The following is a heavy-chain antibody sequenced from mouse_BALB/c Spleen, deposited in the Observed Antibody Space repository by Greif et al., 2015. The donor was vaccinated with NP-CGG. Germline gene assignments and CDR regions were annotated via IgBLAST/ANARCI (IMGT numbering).Heavy chain of an antibody. CDR1: GFNIKDYY. D-gene: IGHD1-1*01. CDR2: IDPENGDT. Sequence: EVKVEESGTELVRSGASVKLSCTASGFNIKDYYMHWVKQRPEQGLEWIGWIDPENGDTEYAPKFQGKATMTADTSSNTASLWLRSLTSVDTPVYYCNVGAPYAAPDYWGHGTTLTVSP. J-gene: IGHJ2*01. V-gene: IGHV14-4*02. CDR3: NVGAPYAAPDY.